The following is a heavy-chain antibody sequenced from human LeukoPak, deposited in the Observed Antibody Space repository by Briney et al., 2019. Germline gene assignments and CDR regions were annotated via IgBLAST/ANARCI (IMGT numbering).Heavy chain of an antibody. J-gene: IGHJ4*02. CDR2: IYYSGST. CDR1: GGSISSYY. V-gene: IGHV4-59*01. CDR3: ARDDSSGQGPFDY. D-gene: IGHD3-22*01. Sequence: SETLSLTCTVSGGSISSYYWSWFRQPPGKGLEWIGYIYYSGSTNYNPSLKSRVTISVDTSKNQFSLKLSSVTAADTAVYYCARDDSSGQGPFDYWGQGTLVTVSS.